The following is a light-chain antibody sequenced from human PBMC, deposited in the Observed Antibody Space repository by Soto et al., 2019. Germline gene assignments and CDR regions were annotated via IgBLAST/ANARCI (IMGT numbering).Light chain of an antibody. CDR1: SANIGGNS. CDR3: GSWDSSLSAYV. CDR2: DDN. V-gene: IGLV1-51*01. Sequence: QSVLTQPPSVAASPGQKVTISCSGSSANIGGNSVSWYQQLPGTAPKLLIYDDNKRPSGIPDRFSGSKSGTSATLGITGFQTGDEADYYCGSWDSSLSAYVFGTGTKV. J-gene: IGLJ1*01.